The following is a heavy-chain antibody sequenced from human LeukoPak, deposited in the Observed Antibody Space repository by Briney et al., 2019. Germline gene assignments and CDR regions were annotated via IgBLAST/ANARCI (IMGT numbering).Heavy chain of an antibody. J-gene: IGHJ6*03. CDR1: GGSLSSGSYY. D-gene: IGHD6-6*01. CDR3: ARGGEDIAARPPNYYYYYMDV. Sequence: PSQTLSLTCTVSGGSLSSGSYYWSWIRQPAGKGLEWIGRIYTSGSTNYNPSLKSRVTISVDTSKNQFSLKLSSVTAADTAVYYCARGGEDIAARPPNYYYYYMDVWGKGTTVTVSS. V-gene: IGHV4-61*02. CDR2: IYTSGST.